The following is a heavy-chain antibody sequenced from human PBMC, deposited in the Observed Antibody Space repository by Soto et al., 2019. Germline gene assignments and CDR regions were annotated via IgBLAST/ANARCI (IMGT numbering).Heavy chain of an antibody. Sequence: QVQLVESGGGVVQPGRSLRLSCAASGFTFSSYGMHWVRQAPGKGLEWVAVISYDGSNKYYADSVKGRFTISRDNSKNTLYLQMNSLRAEDTAVYYSAKDGGIWGQGTMVTVSS. J-gene: IGHJ3*02. CDR1: GFTFSSYG. D-gene: IGHD3-16*01. V-gene: IGHV3-30*18. CDR3: AKDGGI. CDR2: ISYDGSNK.